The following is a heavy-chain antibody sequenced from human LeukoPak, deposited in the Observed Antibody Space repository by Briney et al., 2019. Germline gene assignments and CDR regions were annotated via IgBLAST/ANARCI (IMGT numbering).Heavy chain of an antibody. D-gene: IGHD4-17*01. CDR1: GFTFSSYA. Sequence: GGSLRLSCAASGFTFSSYAMSWVRQAPGKGLEWVSAISGSGGSTYYADSVKGRFTISGDNSKNTLYLQMNSLRAEDTAVYYCAKAGYGDYVGKFDYWGQGTLVTVSS. V-gene: IGHV3-23*01. CDR3: AKAGYGDYVGKFDY. CDR2: ISGSGGST. J-gene: IGHJ4*02.